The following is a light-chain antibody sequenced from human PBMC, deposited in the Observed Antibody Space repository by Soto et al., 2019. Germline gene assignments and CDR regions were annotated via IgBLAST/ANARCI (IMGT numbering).Light chain of an antibody. CDR3: QQYGSSPLT. V-gene: IGKV3-20*01. Sequence: EIVLTQSPGTLSLSPGEIATLSFSASQSVISSPLAWYQQKPGQAPRLLIYGASSRATGIPDRFSGSGSGTDFTLTISRLEPEDFAVYYCQQYGSSPLTFGGGTKVDI. J-gene: IGKJ4*01. CDR1: QSVISSP. CDR2: GAS.